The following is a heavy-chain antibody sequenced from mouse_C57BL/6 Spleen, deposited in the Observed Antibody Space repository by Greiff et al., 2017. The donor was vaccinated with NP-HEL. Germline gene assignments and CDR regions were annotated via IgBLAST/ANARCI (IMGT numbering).Heavy chain of an antibody. CDR2: IYPGDGDT. CDR3: ARSDGYYIAY. CDR1: GYAFSSSW. J-gene: IGHJ3*01. V-gene: IGHV1-82*01. Sequence: VQLQQSGPELVKPGASVKISCKASGYAFSSSWMNWVKQRPGKGLEWIGRIYPGDGDTNYNGKFKGKATLTADKSSSTAYMQLSSLTSEDSAVYFCARSDGYYIAYWGQGTLVTVSA. D-gene: IGHD2-3*01.